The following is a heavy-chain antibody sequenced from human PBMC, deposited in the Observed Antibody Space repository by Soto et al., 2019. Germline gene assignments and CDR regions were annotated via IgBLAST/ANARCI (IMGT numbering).Heavy chain of an antibody. D-gene: IGHD4-17*01. CDR1: GFTFSSYG. V-gene: IGHV3-30*18. J-gene: IGHJ4*02. CDR3: AKDLGSDYGDYAADY. Sequence: GGSLRLSCAASGFTFSSYGMHWVRQAPGKGLEWVAVISYDGSNKYYADSVKGRFTISRDNSKNTLYLQMNSLRAEDTAVYYCAKDLGSDYGDYAADYWGQGTLVTVSS. CDR2: ISYDGSNK.